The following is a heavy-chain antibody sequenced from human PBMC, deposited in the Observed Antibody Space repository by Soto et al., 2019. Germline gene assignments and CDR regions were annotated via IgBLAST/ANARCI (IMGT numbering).Heavy chain of an antibody. CDR3: ARDQRYCSSTSCYEGAALDY. D-gene: IGHD2-2*01. CDR1: GGTFSSYA. CDR2: IIPIFGTT. V-gene: IGHV1-69*05. J-gene: IGHJ4*02. Sequence: SVKVSCKASGGTFSSYAISWVRQAPGQGLEWMGGIIPIFGTTNYAQKFQGRVTITRDTSTSTAYMELSSLRSEDTAVYYCARDQRYCSSTSCYEGAALDYWGQGTLVTVSS.